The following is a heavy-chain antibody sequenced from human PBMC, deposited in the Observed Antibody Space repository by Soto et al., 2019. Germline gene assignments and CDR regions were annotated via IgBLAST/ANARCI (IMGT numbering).Heavy chain of an antibody. V-gene: IGHV4-34*01. CDR2: INHFEST. J-gene: IGHJ3*02. Sequence: QVQLQQWGAGLLKPAETLSLTCAVYGESFSGYYWSWIRQPPGKGLEWIGEINHFESTNYNPSLKGRVSISVDTYRKQVSLKLTSVTAADTAVYYCARGQSMTIFGVVTPEAFYIWGQGTMVTVSS. D-gene: IGHD3-3*01. CDR3: ARGQSMTIFGVVTPEAFYI. CDR1: GESFSGYY.